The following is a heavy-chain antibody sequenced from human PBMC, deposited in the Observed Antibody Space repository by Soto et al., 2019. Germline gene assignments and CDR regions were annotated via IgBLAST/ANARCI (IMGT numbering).Heavy chain of an antibody. V-gene: IGHV1-69*02. J-gene: IGHJ4*02. CDR1: GGTFSSYT. Sequence: QVQLVQSGAEVKKPGSSVKVSCKASGGTFSSYTISWVRQAPGQGLEWMGRIIPILGIANYAQKFQGRVTINAHKAASTAYMELSSLRSEYTAVYNWARASPGTHGGGYWGQGTLVTVSS. CDR3: ARASPGTHGGGY. D-gene: IGHD2-15*01. CDR2: IIPILGIA.